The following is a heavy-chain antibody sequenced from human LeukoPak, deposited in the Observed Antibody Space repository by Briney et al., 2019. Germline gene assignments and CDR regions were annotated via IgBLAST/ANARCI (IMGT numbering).Heavy chain of an antibody. CDR1: GFTFSSYS. Sequence: GGSLGLSCAASGFTFSSYSLNWVRQAPGKGLEWVSSISSSSSYIYYADSVKGRFTISRDNAKNSLYLQMNGLRAEDTAVYTCARGGNWNDFDYWGQGTLVTVSS. CDR2: ISSSSSYI. CDR3: ARGGNWNDFDY. J-gene: IGHJ4*02. D-gene: IGHD1-1*01. V-gene: IGHV3-21*01.